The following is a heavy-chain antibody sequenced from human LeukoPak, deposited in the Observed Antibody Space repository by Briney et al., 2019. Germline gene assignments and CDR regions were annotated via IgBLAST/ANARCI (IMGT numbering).Heavy chain of an antibody. J-gene: IGHJ4*02. D-gene: IGHD1-26*01. CDR2: INHGGGT. Sequence: SETLSLTCTVDGGSFTDFFWTWSRQAPGKGLEWMGDINHGGGTTYNPSLKSRVTISVDTSKNQFSLKLSSVTAAETAVYYCARSPRLGRYGYGPWELPVSYFDYWGEGTLVTVSS. V-gene: IGHV4-34*01. CDR3: ARSPRLGRYGYGPWELPVSYFDY. CDR1: GGSFTDFF.